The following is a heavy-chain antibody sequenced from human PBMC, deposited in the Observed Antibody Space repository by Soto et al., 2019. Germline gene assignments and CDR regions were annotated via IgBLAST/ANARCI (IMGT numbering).Heavy chain of an antibody. CDR2: ISGSGGST. CDR1: GFTFSSYA. D-gene: IGHD2-15*01. J-gene: IGHJ3*02. Sequence: EVQLLESGGGLVQPGGSLRLSCAASGFTFSSYAMSWVRQAPGKGLEWVSAISGSGGSTYYADSVKGRFTISRDNSKNTLYLQMTSLSAEDTAVYYCAKDRSCSGGSCYAEWAFDIWGQGTMVTVSS. CDR3: AKDRSCSGGSCYAEWAFDI. V-gene: IGHV3-23*01.